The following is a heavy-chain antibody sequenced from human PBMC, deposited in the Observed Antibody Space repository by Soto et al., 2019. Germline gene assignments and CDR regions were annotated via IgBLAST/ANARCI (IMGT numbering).Heavy chain of an antibody. V-gene: IGHV4-30-4*01. D-gene: IGHD6-13*01. CDR3: ARERAIKATGSRQVDS. Sequence: SETLSLTCTVSGGSISSGDYYWSWIRQPPGKGLEWIGYIYYSGSTYYSPSLTSRVFISVDTSKNQFSLKLSSLTAADTAVYFCARERAIKATGSRQVDSWGQGTLVTVSS. CDR2: IYYSGST. CDR1: GGSISSGDYY. J-gene: IGHJ4*02.